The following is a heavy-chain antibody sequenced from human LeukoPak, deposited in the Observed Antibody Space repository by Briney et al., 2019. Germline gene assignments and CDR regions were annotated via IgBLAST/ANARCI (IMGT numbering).Heavy chain of an antibody. CDR1: GFTFSNYA. V-gene: IGHV3-23*01. J-gene: IGHJ5*02. Sequence: GGSLRLSCAASGFTFSNYAMSWVRQAPGKGLEWVSTISGGGGITYDADSVKGRFTISRDNAKNSLYLQMNSLRAEDTAVYYCARAPGGSGGTNWFDPWGQGTLVTVSS. CDR2: ISGGGGIT. CDR3: ARAPGGSGGTNWFDP. D-gene: IGHD2-15*01.